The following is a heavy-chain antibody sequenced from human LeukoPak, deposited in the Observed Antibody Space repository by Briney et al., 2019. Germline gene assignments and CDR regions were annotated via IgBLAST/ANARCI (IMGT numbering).Heavy chain of an antibody. D-gene: IGHD1-14*01. CDR2: IRYDGSNK. Sequence: GGSLRLSCAASGFTFSSYGMHWVPQAPGKGLEWVAVIRYDGSNKYYADSVKGRFTISRDNSKNTMSVQMDDLRAEDTAVYYCTRYNNDHFDYWGQGTLVTVSS. J-gene: IGHJ4*02. CDR3: TRYNNDHFDY. CDR1: GFTFSSYG. V-gene: IGHV3-33*01.